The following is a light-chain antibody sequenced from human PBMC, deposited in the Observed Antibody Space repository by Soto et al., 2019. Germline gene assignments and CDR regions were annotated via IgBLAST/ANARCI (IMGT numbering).Light chain of an antibody. CDR2: EAS. Sequence: EIVLTQSPATLSLCPGERATLSCRASQSVGNNLAWYQQKPGQAPGLLIYEASTRATGIPARFSGSGSGTDFTLTISSLEPEDFAVYYCQQHANWPLTFGGGTKVDIK. J-gene: IGKJ4*01. V-gene: IGKV3-11*01. CDR1: QSVGNN. CDR3: QQHANWPLT.